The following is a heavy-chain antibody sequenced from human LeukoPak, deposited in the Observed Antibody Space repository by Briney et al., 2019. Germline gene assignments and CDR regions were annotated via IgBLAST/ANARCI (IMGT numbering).Heavy chain of an antibody. Sequence: SVKVSCKASGGTFSSYAISWVRQAPGQGLEWMGGIIPIFGTANYAQKFQGRVTITADKSTSTAYMELSSLRSEDTAVYYCASHKAVGLWFDPWGQGTLVTVSS. CDR1: GGTFSSYA. CDR2: IIPIFGTA. J-gene: IGHJ5*02. V-gene: IGHV1-69*06. D-gene: IGHD6-19*01. CDR3: ASHKAVGLWFDP.